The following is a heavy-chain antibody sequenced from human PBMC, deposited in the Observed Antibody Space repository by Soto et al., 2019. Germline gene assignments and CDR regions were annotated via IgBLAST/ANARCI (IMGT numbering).Heavy chain of an antibody. CDR3: ARDGLGPTTRSGYYYYYGMDV. Sequence: VSVKVSCKASGYTFTSYDINWVRQATGQGLEWMGWMNPNSGNTGYAQKFQGRVTMTRNTSISTAYMELSSLRSEDTAVYYCARDGLGPTTRSGYYYYYGMDVWGQGTTVTVSS. V-gene: IGHV1-8*01. J-gene: IGHJ6*02. CDR1: GYTFTSYD. CDR2: MNPNSGNT. D-gene: IGHD3-10*01.